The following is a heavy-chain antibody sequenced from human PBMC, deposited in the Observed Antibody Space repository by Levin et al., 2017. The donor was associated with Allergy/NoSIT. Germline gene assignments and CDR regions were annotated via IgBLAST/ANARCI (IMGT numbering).Heavy chain of an antibody. CDR3: ASRLITMVRGVTDHDDAFDI. CDR1: GGSISSSSYY. CDR2: IYYSGST. Sequence: SETLSLTCTVSGGSISSSSYYWGWIRQPPGKGLEWIGSIYYSGSTYYNPSLKSRVTISVDTSKNQFSLKLSSVTAADTAVYYCASRLITMVRGVTDHDDAFDIWGQGTMVTVSS. V-gene: IGHV4-39*07. D-gene: IGHD3-10*01. J-gene: IGHJ3*02.